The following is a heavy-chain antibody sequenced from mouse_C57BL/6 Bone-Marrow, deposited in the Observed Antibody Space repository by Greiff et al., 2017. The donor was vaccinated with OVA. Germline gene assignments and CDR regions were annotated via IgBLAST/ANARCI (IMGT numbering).Heavy chain of an antibody. D-gene: IGHD1-1*01. CDR3: TEDSAVSYCSFYGSSRYWYFDV. CDR1: YTFFRWVH. Sequence: QVQLQQSGPELARPWASVKISCQAFYTFFRWVHFAIWDTNYWMQWVKQRPGQGLEWIGAIYPGNGDTSYNQKFKGKATLTADKCSGTAYMLLSSLTTEDSAVSYCSFYGSSRYWYFDVWCTGTTVTVSA. J-gene: IGHJ1*03. V-gene: IGHV1-87*01. CDR2: GQGLEWIG.